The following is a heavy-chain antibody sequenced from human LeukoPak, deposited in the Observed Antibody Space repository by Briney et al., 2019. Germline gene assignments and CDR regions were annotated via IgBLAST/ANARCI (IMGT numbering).Heavy chain of an antibody. CDR2: INPSGGST. Sequence: ASVKVSCKASGYTFTSYYMHWVRQAPGQGLEWMGIINPSGGSTSYAQKFQGRVTMTRDTSTSTVYMELSSLRSEDTAVYYCAREYHSVNDYSNSFDYWGQGTLVTVSS. J-gene: IGHJ4*02. CDR3: AREYHSVNDYSNSFDY. V-gene: IGHV1-46*01. D-gene: IGHD4-11*01. CDR1: GYTFTSYY.